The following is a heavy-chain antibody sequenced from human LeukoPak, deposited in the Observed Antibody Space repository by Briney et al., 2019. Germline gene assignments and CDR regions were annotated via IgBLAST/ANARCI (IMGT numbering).Heavy chain of an antibody. D-gene: IGHD3-16*02. CDR2: INWNGGGT. V-gene: IGHV3-20*04. J-gene: IGHJ4*02. CDR1: GFTFDDFG. CDR3: ARWELSGRVMERLSWIDH. Sequence: RAGGSLRLSCAASGFTFDDFGMTWVRQAPGKGLEWVSGINWNGGGTGYADSVKGRFTISRDNAKKILYLQMNSLRVEDTAVYYCARWELSGRVMERLSWIDHWGQGALVTVSS.